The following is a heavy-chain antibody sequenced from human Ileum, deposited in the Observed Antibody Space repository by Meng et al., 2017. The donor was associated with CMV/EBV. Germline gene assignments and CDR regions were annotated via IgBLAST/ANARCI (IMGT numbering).Heavy chain of an antibody. CDR1: GGSISTSDYY. CDR2: MHYSGPT. D-gene: IGHD2-8*02. Sequence: SETLSLTCTVSGGSISTSDYYWGWIRQPPGKGLEWIGSMHYSGPTYYNPSLKSRVTISVDTSNNQFSLNLNSVTAADTAVYYCARRLPRWGTDVWGQGNTVTVAS. V-gene: IGHV4-39*07. CDR3: ARRLPRWGTDV. J-gene: IGHJ6*02.